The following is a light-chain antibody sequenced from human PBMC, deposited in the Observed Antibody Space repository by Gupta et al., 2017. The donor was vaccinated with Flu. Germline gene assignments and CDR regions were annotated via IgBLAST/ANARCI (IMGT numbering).Light chain of an antibody. CDR1: SSNIGSNY. Sequence: SVLTQPPSASGTPGQRVTISCSGSSSNIGSNYVYWYQQLPGTAPKLLIDRNNQRPSGVPDRFSGSKSGTSASLAISGLRAEDEADYYCAAWDDSRSGGVSGGGTKLNVL. V-gene: IGLV1-47*01. CDR3: AAWDDSRSGGV. CDR2: RNN. J-gene: IGLJ3*02.